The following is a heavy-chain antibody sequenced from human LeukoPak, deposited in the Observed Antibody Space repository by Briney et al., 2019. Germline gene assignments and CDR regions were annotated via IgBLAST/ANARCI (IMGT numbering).Heavy chain of an antibody. CDR2: IRYDGSNK. CDR1: GFTFSSYG. J-gene: IGHJ4*02. CDR3: ARESESYDSSGSTFNY. D-gene: IGHD3-22*01. Sequence: GGSLRLSCAASGFTFSSYGMHWVRQAPGKGLEWVAFIRYDGSNKYYANSVKGRFTISRDNSKNTLFLQMNSLRAEDTAVYYCARESESYDSSGSTFNYWGQGTLVTVSS. V-gene: IGHV3-30*02.